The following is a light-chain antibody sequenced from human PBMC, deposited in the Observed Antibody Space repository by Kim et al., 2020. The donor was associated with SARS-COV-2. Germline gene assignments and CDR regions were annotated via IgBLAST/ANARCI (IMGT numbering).Light chain of an antibody. CDR2: AAS. CDR3: QQYGDSLIT. Sequence: EIVLTQSPGTLSLSPGERVTLSCRASQTLSSCYLAWYQQIPGQAPRLLIYAASSSATAVPARFSGSGSGTEFTLTISRLEPEDFAVYYCQQYGDSLITFGQGTRLEIK. CDR1: QTLSSCY. J-gene: IGKJ5*01. V-gene: IGKV3-20*01.